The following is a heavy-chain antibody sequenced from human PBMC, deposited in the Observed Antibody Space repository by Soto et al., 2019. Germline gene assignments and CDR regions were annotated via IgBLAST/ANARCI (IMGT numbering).Heavy chain of an antibody. CDR1: GDTFNFYS. Sequence: QVQLVQSGADVQRPGSSARVSCKASGDTFNFYSINWVLQAPGLGLQWMGRINPILSMSNYAPRFQGRVTMTADKSTSTAYMELSSLRSEDTAMSYCATSYGSGYRAFDSWGQGALVTVSS. J-gene: IGHJ4*02. CDR2: INPILSMS. CDR3: ATSYGSGYRAFDS. V-gene: IGHV1-69*02. D-gene: IGHD3-10*01.